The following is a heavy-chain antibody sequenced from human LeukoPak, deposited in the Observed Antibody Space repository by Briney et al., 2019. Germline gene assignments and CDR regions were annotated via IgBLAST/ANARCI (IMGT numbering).Heavy chain of an antibody. D-gene: IGHD2-2*01. CDR2: IYSGGST. CDR3: ARDLVVPAATAALYYYYGMDV. V-gene: IGHV3-53*01. Sequence: GSLRLSCAASGFTVSSNYMSWVRQAPGKGLEWVSVIYSGGSTYYADSVKGRFTISRDNSKNTLYLQMNSLRAEDTAVYYCARDLVVPAATAALYYYYGMDVWGKGTTVTVSS. J-gene: IGHJ6*04. CDR1: GFTVSSNY.